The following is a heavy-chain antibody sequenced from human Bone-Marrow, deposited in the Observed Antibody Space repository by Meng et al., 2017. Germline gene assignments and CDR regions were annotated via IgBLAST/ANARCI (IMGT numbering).Heavy chain of an antibody. CDR3: ARGPTTMAHDFDY. CDR1: GGSLGDYY. V-gene: IGHV4-34*01. Sequence: QVQLQQWGAGLLKPSETLSLPCVVSGGSLGDYYWSWIRQPPGKGLEWIGEINHSGSTNYNPSLESRATISVDTSQNNLSLKLSSVTAADSAVYYCARGPTTMAHDFDYWGQGTLVTVSS. D-gene: IGHD4-11*01. J-gene: IGHJ4*02. CDR2: INHSGST.